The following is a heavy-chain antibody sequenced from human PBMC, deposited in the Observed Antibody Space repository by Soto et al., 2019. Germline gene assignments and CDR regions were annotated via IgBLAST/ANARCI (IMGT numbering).Heavy chain of an antibody. CDR1: GFTFSSYS. Sequence: GSLRLSCAASGFTFSSYSMNWVRQAPGKGLEWVSYISSSSSTIYYADSVKGRFTISRDNAKNSLYLQMNSLRDEDTAVYYCAIGTTIFGVVGYYGMDVWGQGTTVTVS. J-gene: IGHJ6*02. D-gene: IGHD3-3*01. CDR2: ISSSSSTI. CDR3: AIGTTIFGVVGYYGMDV. V-gene: IGHV3-48*02.